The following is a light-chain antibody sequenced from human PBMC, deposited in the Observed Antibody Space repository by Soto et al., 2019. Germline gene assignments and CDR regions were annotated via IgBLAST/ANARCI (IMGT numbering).Light chain of an antibody. J-gene: IGLJ3*02. Sequence: ELTQPPSVTVSPGQTASITCSGDNLGDKFVCWYQQRPGQSPVLVIYQDTKRPSGIPERFSGSNSGNTATLTISGTQPMDEADYSCQAWDSGIVVFGGGTKLTVL. CDR1: NLGDKF. CDR3: QAWDSGIVV. V-gene: IGLV3-1*01. CDR2: QDT.